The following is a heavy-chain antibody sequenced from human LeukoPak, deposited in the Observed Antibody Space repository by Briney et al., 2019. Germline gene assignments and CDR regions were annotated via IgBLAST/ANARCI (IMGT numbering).Heavy chain of an antibody. V-gene: IGHV1-18*01. Sequence: GASVKVSCKASGNTFSSYGISWVRQAPGQGLEWMGWISACNGNRNYAQKLQGRVTMTTDTSTSTAYMELRSLRSDDTAVYYCARDLVGYCSSTNCPLGFWGQGTLVTVSS. CDR3: ARDLVGYCSSTNCPLGF. CDR2: ISACNGNR. D-gene: IGHD2-2*01. J-gene: IGHJ4*02. CDR1: GNTFSSYG.